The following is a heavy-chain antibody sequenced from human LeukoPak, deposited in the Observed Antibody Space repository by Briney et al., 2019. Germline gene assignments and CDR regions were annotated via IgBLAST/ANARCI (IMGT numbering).Heavy chain of an antibody. J-gene: IGHJ4*02. CDR2: ISGSGDRT. CDR3: AKWGAQPAVNFDY. V-gene: IGHV3-23*01. D-gene: IGHD2-2*01. CDR1: GFTFSSYA. Sequence: PGGSLRLSCAASGFTFSSYAMSWVRQAPGKGLEWVSAISGSGDRTYYADSVKGRFTISRDNSKNTLYLQMNSLRAEDTAVYYCAKWGAQPAVNFDYWGQGTLVTVSS.